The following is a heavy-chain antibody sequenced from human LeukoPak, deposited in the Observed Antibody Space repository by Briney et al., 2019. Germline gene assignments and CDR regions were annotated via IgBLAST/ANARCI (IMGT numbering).Heavy chain of an antibody. CDR1: GYTFTSYD. V-gene: IGHV1-8*01. CDR2: MNPNSGNS. J-gene: IGHJ4*02. CDR3: VRGKYYYDSSGYFDY. Sequence: GVSVKVSCKASGYTFTSYDINWVRQATGQGLEWMGWMNPNSGNSGYAQKFQGRVTMTRDTSISTAYMELSSLRSEDTAVFYCVRGKYYYDSSGYFDYWGQGTLVTVSS. D-gene: IGHD3-22*01.